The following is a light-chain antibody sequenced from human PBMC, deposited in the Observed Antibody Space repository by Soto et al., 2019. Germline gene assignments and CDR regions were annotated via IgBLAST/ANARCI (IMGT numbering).Light chain of an antibody. CDR2: LNRDGSH. CDR1: SGHSNYA. CDR3: QTWGTGIVI. J-gene: IGLJ2*01. Sequence: QSVLTQSPSASASLGASVKLTCTLSSGHSNYAIAWHQQQPEKGPRYLMKLNRDGSHSKGDGIPTRFSGSSSGAERYLTNSSLQSEDEADYYCQTWGTGIVIFGGGTKLTVL. V-gene: IGLV4-69*01.